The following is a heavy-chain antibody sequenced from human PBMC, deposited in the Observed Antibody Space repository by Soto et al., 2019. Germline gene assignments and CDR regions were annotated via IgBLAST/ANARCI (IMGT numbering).Heavy chain of an antibody. J-gene: IGHJ1*01. CDR2: ISSSSSTI. Sequence: EVQLVESGGGLVQPGGSLRLSCAASGFTFSSYSMNWVRQAPGKGLEWVSYISSSSSTIYYADSVKGRFTISRDNAKNSLYLKMNSLRAEDTAVYYCASVTYSSSWQSAEYFQHWGQGTLVTVSS. V-gene: IGHV3-48*01. CDR1: GFTFSSYS. CDR3: ASVTYSSSWQSAEYFQH. D-gene: IGHD6-13*01.